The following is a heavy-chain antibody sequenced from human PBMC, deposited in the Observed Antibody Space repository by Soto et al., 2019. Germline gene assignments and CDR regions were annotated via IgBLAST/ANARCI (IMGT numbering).Heavy chain of an antibody. CDR3: ARGGEEWDLKRQWVY. Sequence: SESMPFTCAACGGCLSSSYLTWTRQAPGKGLEWIVEINHSGSIYYNPSLKSRVTLSVDTSKNQSSLKLMSVPAADTAVYYFARGGEEWDLKRQWVYWGQGSRGTVPQ. J-gene: IGHJ4*02. CDR2: INHSGSI. V-gene: IGHV4-34*01. CDR1: GGCLSSSY. D-gene: IGHD1-26*01.